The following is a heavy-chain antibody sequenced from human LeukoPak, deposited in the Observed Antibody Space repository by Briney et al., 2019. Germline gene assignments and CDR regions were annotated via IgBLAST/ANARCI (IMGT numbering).Heavy chain of an antibody. J-gene: IGHJ6*03. CDR1: GGSISSYY. CDR2: INHSGST. V-gene: IGHV4-34*01. CDR3: ASSRLGYCSSTSCYLAPYYMDV. D-gene: IGHD2-2*01. Sequence: NPSETLSLTCTVSGGSISSYYWSWIRQPPGKGLEWIGEINHSGSTNYNPSLKSRVTISVDTSKNQFSLKLSSVTAADTAVYYCASSRLGYCSSTSCYLAPYYMDVWGKGTTVTVSS.